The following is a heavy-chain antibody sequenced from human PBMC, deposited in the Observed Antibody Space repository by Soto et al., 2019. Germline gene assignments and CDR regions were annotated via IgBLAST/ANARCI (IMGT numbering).Heavy chain of an antibody. CDR3: ARDTDDFWSGYSYYYGMDV. CDR1: GGSISSGGYY. D-gene: IGHD3-3*01. J-gene: IGHJ6*02. Sequence: SSETLSLTCTVSGGSISSGGYYWSWIRQHPGKGLEWIGYIYYSGSTYYNPSLKSRVTISVDTSKNQFSLKLSSVTAADTAVYYCARDTDDFWSGYSYYYGMDVWGQGTTVT. V-gene: IGHV4-31*03. CDR2: IYYSGST.